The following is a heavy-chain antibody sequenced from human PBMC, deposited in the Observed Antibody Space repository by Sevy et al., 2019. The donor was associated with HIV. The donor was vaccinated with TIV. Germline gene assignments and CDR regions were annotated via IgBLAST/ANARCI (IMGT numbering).Heavy chain of an antibody. Sequence: GGSLRLSCAASGFTFSSYAMSWVRQAPGNGLEWVSTISSRGSSTYYADSVKGRFTISRDNSKNTLSLLMNSLRAEDTALYYCAKAGVAVAGTFDLFYFDYSGQGTMVTVSS. D-gene: IGHD6-19*01. CDR1: GFTFSSYA. CDR2: ISSRGSST. CDR3: AKAGVAVAGTFDLFYFDY. V-gene: IGHV3-23*01. J-gene: IGHJ4*02.